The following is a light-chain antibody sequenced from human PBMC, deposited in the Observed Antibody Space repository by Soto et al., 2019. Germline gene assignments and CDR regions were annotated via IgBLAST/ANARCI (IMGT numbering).Light chain of an antibody. CDR1: SSDVGSYNL. J-gene: IGLJ2*01. CDR3: SSYTTIKTVV. V-gene: IGLV2-14*02. CDR2: EGS. Sequence: QSALTQPASVSGSPGQSITISCTGTSSDVGSYNLVSWYQQHPGKAPKLMIYEGSKRPSGVSNRFSGFKSANTAYLTISGVQPEDEADYHCSSYTTIKTVVFGGGTKLTVL.